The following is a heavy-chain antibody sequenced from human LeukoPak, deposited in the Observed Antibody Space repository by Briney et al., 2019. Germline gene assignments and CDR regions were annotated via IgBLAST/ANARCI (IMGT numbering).Heavy chain of an antibody. V-gene: IGHV1-3*01. CDR1: GYTFINYA. CDR3: ARGSSSDWPLEY. J-gene: IGHJ4*02. Sequence: ASVKVSCEASGYTFINYAIHWVRQAPGQRLEWMGWINAYNGDTEYSQNFQGRVTITRDTSASTAYMELSTLRSEDTAVYYCARGSSSDWPLEYWGRGILVTVSS. D-gene: IGHD6-19*01. CDR2: INAYNGDT.